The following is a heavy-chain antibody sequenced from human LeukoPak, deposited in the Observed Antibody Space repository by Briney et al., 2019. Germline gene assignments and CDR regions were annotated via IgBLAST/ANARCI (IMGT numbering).Heavy chain of an antibody. Sequence: PGGSLRLSCAASGFTFSSYAMSWVRQAPGKGLEWVSSISSSSSYIYYADSVKGRFTISRDNAKNSLYLQMNSLRAEDTAVYYCARVAGSSSCVDIWGQGTMVTVSS. CDR2: ISSSSSYI. D-gene: IGHD6-6*01. CDR3: ARVAGSSSCVDI. V-gene: IGHV3-21*01. J-gene: IGHJ3*02. CDR1: GFTFSSYA.